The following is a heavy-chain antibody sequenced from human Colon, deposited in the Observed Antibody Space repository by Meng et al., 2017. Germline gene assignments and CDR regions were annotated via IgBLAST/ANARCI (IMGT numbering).Heavy chain of an antibody. Sequence: VSGPGLVEPSGTLSLPCAVSGGSISSSNYWSWVRQPPGKGLEWIGQIYLSGSPSYNPSLESRVTISVDKSKNQLSLRLTSVTAADTAIYYCARHGGWHFDYWGQGTLVTVSS. J-gene: IGHJ4*02. CDR1: GGSISSSNY. CDR2: IYLSGSP. V-gene: IGHV4-4*02. D-gene: IGHD6-19*01. CDR3: ARHGGWHFDY.